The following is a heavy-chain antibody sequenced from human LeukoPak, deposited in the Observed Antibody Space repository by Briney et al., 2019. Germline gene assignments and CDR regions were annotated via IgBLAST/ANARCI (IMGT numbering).Heavy chain of an antibody. D-gene: IGHD3-10*01. CDR3: ARVRSRGVIID. Sequence: GGSLRLSCAASGFTFSDYYMSWTRQAPGKGLEWVSYISSSSSYTNYADSVKGRFTISRDNAKNSLYLQMNSLRAEDTAVYYCARVRSRGVIIDWGQGTLVTVSS. V-gene: IGHV3-11*06. CDR2: ISSSSSYT. J-gene: IGHJ4*02. CDR1: GFTFSDYY.